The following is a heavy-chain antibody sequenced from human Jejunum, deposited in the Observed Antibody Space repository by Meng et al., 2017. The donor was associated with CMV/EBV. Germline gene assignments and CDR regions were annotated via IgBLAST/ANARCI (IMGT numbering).Heavy chain of an antibody. CDR2: MYYSGST. CDR3: ARGRLTFYYDSSGYYLDY. V-gene: IGHV4-61*01. CDR1: SGSYY. Sequence: SGSYYWSWIRQPQGKELEWIGYMYYSGSTNYNPSLKSRVTISVDKSKNEFSLRLRSVTAADTAVYYCARGRLTFYYDSSGYYLDYWGQGTLVTVSS. D-gene: IGHD3-22*01. J-gene: IGHJ4*02.